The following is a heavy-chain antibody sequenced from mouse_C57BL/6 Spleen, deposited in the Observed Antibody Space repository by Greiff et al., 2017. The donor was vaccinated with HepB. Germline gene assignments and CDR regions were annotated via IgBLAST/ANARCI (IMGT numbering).Heavy chain of an antibody. CDR1: GYTFTSYW. Sequence: QVQLQQPGAELVKPGASVKMSCKASGYTFTSYWITWVKQRPGQGLEWIGDIYPGSGSTNYNEKFKSKATLTVDTSSSTAYMQLSSLTSEDSAVYYCALYGSSHWYFDVWGTGTTVTVSS. V-gene: IGHV1-55*01. J-gene: IGHJ1*03. CDR2: IYPGSGST. CDR3: ALYGSSHWYFDV. D-gene: IGHD1-1*01.